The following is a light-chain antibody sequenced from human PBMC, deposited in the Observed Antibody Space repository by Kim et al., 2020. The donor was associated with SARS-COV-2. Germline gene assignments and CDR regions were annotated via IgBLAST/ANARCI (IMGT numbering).Light chain of an antibody. V-gene: IGLV4-69*01. Sequence: TSTLSRGRSTYAVAWHPQRAYKGPRYLIKVNDDGSRNKGDGIPDRFSVSASGAARYLTISSLQSEDEADYYCQTWGPGIRVFGGGTQLTVL. CDR2: VNDDGSR. CDR1: RGRSTYA. CDR3: QTWGPGIRV. J-gene: IGLJ3*02.